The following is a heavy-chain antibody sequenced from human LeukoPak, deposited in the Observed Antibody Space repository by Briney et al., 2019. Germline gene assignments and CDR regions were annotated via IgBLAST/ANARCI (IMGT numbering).Heavy chain of an antibody. J-gene: IGHJ3*02. CDR2: ITSSGNAV. Sequence: PGGSLRLSCAASGFTFRDYYMGWIRQAPGNGLEWVAYITSSGNAVYHADSVKGRFTISRDNAKNSLFLQMNTLRVEDTAVYYCARAHIDAFDIWGQGTMVTGSS. D-gene: IGHD2-21*01. CDR1: GFTFRDYY. V-gene: IGHV3-11*04. CDR3: ARAHIDAFDI.